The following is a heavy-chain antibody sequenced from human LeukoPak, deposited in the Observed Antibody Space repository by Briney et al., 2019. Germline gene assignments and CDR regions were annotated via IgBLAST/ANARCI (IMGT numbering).Heavy chain of an antibody. Sequence: GGSLRLSCAASGFTFSGSAMHWVRQAPGKGLEWVGRIKSKTDGGTTDYAAPVKGRFTISRDDSKNTLYLQMNSLKTEDTAVYYCTTTRGYSHPGDDYWGQGTLVTVSS. CDR2: IKSKTDGGTT. V-gene: IGHV3-15*01. J-gene: IGHJ4*02. CDR3: TTTRGYSHPGDDY. D-gene: IGHD5-24*01. CDR1: GFTFSGSA.